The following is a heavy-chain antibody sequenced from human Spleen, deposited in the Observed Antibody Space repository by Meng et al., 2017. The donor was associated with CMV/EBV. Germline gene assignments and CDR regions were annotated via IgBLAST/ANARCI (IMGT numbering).Heavy chain of an antibody. D-gene: IGHD2/OR15-2a*01. CDR3: EVLYCNSVSCQGLDY. V-gene: IGHV1-2*02. Sequence: ASVKVSCKASGYTFTDYYIHWVRQAPGQGLEWMGSINPNSGGTKSIPKFQGRVTMTSDTSSSTAYMELTSLTSDDTAVYFCEVLYCNSVSCQGLDYWGQGTLVTVSS. CDR1: GYTFTDYY. CDR2: INPNSGGT. J-gene: IGHJ4*02.